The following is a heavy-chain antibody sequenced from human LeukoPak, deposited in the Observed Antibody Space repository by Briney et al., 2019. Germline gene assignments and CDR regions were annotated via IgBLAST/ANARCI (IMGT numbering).Heavy chain of an antibody. Sequence: GGSLRLSCAASGFTFSSYAMHWVRQAPGKGLEWVAVISFDGGNKYYADSVKGRFTISRDNAQNSMYLQMNSLRAEDTAVYYCGRVGGRSKAAKGDAFDIWGQGTMVTVSS. CDR3: GRVGGRSKAAKGDAFDI. CDR1: GFTFSSYA. CDR2: ISFDGGNK. D-gene: IGHD6-6*01. V-gene: IGHV3-30*04. J-gene: IGHJ3*02.